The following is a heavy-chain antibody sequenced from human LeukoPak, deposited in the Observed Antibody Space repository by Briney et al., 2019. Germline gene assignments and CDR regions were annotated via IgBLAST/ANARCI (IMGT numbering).Heavy chain of an antibody. D-gene: IGHD4-17*01. J-gene: IGHJ3*02. CDR3: AETTVTTTRARAFDI. CDR2: IYYSGST. Sequence: SETLSLTCTVSGGSISSGGYYWSWIRQHPGRGLEWIGYIYYSGSTYYNPSLKSRVTISVDTSKNQFSLKLSSVTAADTAVYYCAETTVTTTRARAFDIWGQGTMVTVSS. V-gene: IGHV4-31*03. CDR1: GGSISSGGYY.